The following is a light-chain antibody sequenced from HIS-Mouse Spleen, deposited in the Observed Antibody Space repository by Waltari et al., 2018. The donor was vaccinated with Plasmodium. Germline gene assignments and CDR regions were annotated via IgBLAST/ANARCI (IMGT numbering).Light chain of an antibody. CDR3: QAWDSSTVV. Sequence: SYELTQPPSVSVSPGQTASITCSGDKLGDKYACWYQQKPGQSPVLVIYLDSKRPSGISEGFSGSNAGNTATLTISGTQAMDEADYYCQAWDSSTVVFGGGTKLTVL. CDR2: LDS. CDR1: KLGDKY. J-gene: IGLJ2*01. V-gene: IGLV3-1*01.